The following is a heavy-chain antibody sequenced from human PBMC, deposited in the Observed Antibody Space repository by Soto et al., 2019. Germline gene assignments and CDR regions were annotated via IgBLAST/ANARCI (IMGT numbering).Heavy chain of an antibody. Sequence: GASVKVSCKASGGTFSSYTISWVRQAPGQGLEWMGRIIPILGIANYAQKFQGRVTITADKSTSTAYMELSSLRSEDTAVYYCASNSGYDWGLGDYWGQGTLVTVSS. CDR2: IIPILGIA. CDR1: GGTFSSYT. CDR3: ASNSGYDWGLGDY. J-gene: IGHJ4*02. D-gene: IGHD5-12*01. V-gene: IGHV1-69*02.